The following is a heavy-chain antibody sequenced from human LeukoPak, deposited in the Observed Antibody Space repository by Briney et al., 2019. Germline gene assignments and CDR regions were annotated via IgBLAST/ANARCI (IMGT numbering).Heavy chain of an antibody. CDR1: GGSFSGYY. V-gene: IGHV4-34*01. Sequence: SETLSLTCAVYGGSFSGYYWSWIRQPPGKGLEWIGEINHSGSTNYNPSLKSRVTISVDTSKNQFSLKLSSVTAADTAVYYCARNIIGYWSSGYHWPWGQGTLVTVSS. J-gene: IGHJ5*02. CDR3: ARNIIGYWSSGYHWP. CDR2: INHSGST. D-gene: IGHD2-2*03.